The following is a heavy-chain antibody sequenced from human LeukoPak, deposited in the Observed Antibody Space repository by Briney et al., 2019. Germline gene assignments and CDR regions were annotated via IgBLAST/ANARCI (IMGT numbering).Heavy chain of an antibody. D-gene: IGHD2-2*01. V-gene: IGHV4-61*02. CDR3: ARTRYQLPNISPRGDAFDI. J-gene: IGHJ3*02. Sequence: SETLSLTCTVSGGSISSGSYYWSWIRQPAGKGLEWIGRIYTSGSTNYNPSLKSRVTISVDTSKNQLSLKLSSVTAADTAVYYCARTRYQLPNISPRGDAFDIWGQGTMVTVSS. CDR2: IYTSGST. CDR1: GGSISSGSYY.